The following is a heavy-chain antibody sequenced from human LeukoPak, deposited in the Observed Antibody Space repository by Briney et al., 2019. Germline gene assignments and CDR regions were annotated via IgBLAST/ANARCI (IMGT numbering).Heavy chain of an antibody. V-gene: IGHV4-59*01. Sequence: PSETLSLTCTVSGGSISSYYWSCIRQPPGKGLEWIGYIYYSGSTNYNPSLKSRVTISVDTSKNQFSLKLSSVTAADTAVYYCARDGGYYYGSGSPLPFDYWGQGTLVTVSS. CDR2: IYYSGST. CDR1: GGSISSYY. D-gene: IGHD3-10*01. CDR3: ARDGGYYYGSGSPLPFDY. J-gene: IGHJ4*02.